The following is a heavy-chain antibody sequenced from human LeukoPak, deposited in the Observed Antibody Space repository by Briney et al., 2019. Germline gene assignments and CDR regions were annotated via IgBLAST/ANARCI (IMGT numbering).Heavy chain of an antibody. D-gene: IGHD3-16*01. V-gene: IGHV4-34*01. CDR2: INHSGST. CDR3: ARVPSWGALDY. Sequence: PSETLSLTCAVYGGSFSGYYWAGFRQPPGKGREWIGEINHSGSTNYNPSLKSRVTISVDTSKNQFSLKLSSVTAADTAVYYCARVPSWGALDYWGQGTLVTVSS. CDR1: GGSFSGYY. J-gene: IGHJ4*02.